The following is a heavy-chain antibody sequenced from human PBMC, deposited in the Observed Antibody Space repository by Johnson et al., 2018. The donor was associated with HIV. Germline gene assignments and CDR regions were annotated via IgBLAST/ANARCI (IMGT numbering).Heavy chain of an antibody. CDR1: GFTYDDYA. CDR2: ISWDGNRN. CDR3: AKGGLWFGESIDAFDI. D-gene: IGHD3-10*01. V-gene: IGHV3-43D*03. Sequence: EVQLVESGGGVVQPGGSLRLSCAASGFTYDDYAIHWVRQSPGKGLEWVSLISWDGNRNYYADSVKGRFTISRNNSENSLYLQMNSLRAEDTALYYCAKGGLWFGESIDAFDIWGQGTMVTVSS. J-gene: IGHJ3*02.